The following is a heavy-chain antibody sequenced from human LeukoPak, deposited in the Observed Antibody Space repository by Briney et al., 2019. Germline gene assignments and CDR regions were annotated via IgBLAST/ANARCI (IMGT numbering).Heavy chain of an antibody. V-gene: IGHV3-30*03. J-gene: IGHJ4*02. CDR2: ISYDGSNK. CDR1: GFTFSSYG. D-gene: IGHD3-3*01. CDR3: ARDSTYDFWSGYLYPPDY. Sequence: QSGGFLRLSCAASGFTFSSYGMHWVRQAPGKGLEWVAVISYDGSNKYYADSVKGRFTISRDNSKNTLYLQMNSLRAEDTAVYYCARDSTYDFWSGYLYPPDYWGQGTLVTVSS.